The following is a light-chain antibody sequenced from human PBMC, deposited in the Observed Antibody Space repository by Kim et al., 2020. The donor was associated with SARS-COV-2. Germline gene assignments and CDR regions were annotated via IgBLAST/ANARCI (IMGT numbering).Light chain of an antibody. Sequence: LSPGQSSPLSCRASHGVSSYLAWYQQKPGQAPRLLIYDASNRATGIPARFSGSGSGTDFTLTISSLEPEDFAVYYCQQRSNWPITFGQGTRLEIK. CDR3: QQRSNWPIT. V-gene: IGKV3-11*01. CDR2: DAS. CDR1: HGVSSY. J-gene: IGKJ5*01.